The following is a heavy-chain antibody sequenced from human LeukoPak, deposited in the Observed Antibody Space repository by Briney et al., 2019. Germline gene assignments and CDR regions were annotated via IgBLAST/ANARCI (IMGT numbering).Heavy chain of an antibody. J-gene: IGHJ4*02. Sequence: PSETLSLTCTVAGGSISSGTYDWTWIRQPAGKGLDWIGRIYTRGTTNYNPSLKSRVTISLDTSKNQFSLKLTSVTAADTAVYYCARWSTYRFDSWGQGSLVTVSS. V-gene: IGHV4-61*02. D-gene: IGHD5/OR15-5a*01. CDR2: IYTRGTT. CDR3: ARWSTYRFDS. CDR1: GGSISSGTYD.